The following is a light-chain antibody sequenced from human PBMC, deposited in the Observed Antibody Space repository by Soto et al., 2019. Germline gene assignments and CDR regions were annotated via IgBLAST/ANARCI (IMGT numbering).Light chain of an antibody. CDR2: DVS. CDR1: SSDVGGYDF. CDR3: SSYEGSNTWV. V-gene: IGLV2-8*01. Sequence: QSALTQPPSASGSPGQSVTSSCTGTSSDVGGYDFVSWYQHHPGKAPKLMIFDVSKRPSGVPDRFSGSKSGNTASLTVSGLQAEDEADYYCSSYEGSNTWVFGGGTQLTVL. J-gene: IGLJ3*02.